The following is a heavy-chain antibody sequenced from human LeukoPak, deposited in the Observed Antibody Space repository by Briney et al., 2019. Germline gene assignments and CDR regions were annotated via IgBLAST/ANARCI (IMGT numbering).Heavy chain of an antibody. CDR1: GFTFSSYA. J-gene: IGHJ4*02. CDR2: ISGSGGST. D-gene: IGHD3-22*01. CDR3: AKDATYYYDSSGSPGY. Sequence: PGGSLRLSCAASGFTFSSYAMSWVRQAPGKGLEWVLAISGSGGSTYYADSVKGRFTISRDNSKNTLYLQMNSLRAEDTAVYYCAKDATYYYDSSGSPGYWGQGTLVTVSS. V-gene: IGHV3-23*01.